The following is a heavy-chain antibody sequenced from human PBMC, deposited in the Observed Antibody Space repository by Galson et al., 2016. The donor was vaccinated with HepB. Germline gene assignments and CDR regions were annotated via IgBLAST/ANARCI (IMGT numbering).Heavy chain of an antibody. CDR3: ARDGSGWYGTRYYFDY. Sequence: SLRLSCAASGFTFSNYAMHWVRQAPDKGLEWVAIISCDGSIKYYADSVKGRFTISRDNSENTLYLQMNSLRPEDTAVYYCARDGSGWYGTRYYFDYWGQGTLVTVSS. CDR1: GFTFSNYA. CDR2: ISCDGSIK. D-gene: IGHD6-19*01. V-gene: IGHV3-30-3*01. J-gene: IGHJ4*02.